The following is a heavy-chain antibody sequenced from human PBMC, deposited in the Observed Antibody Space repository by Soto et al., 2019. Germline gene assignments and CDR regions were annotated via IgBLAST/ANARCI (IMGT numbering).Heavy chain of an antibody. CDR2: IYYSGST. D-gene: IGHD2-2*01. CDR3: AKGYCSSTSCLYNWFDP. CDR1: GGSISSGYYY. V-gene: IGHV4-39*01. Sequence: SETLSLTCSVSGGSISSGYYYWSWIRQPPGKGLEWIGNIYYSGSTHYNPSLKSRVTISVDTSKNQFSLKLSPVTAADTAVYYCAKGYCSSTSCLYNWFDPWGQGTLVTVSS. J-gene: IGHJ5*02.